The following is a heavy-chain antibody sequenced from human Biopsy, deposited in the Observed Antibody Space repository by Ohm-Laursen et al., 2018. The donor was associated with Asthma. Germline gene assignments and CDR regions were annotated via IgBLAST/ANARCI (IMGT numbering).Heavy chain of an antibody. CDR3: AREVWRVDYGYYYFVRDV. D-gene: IGHD3-16*01. CDR1: GGTFSRYA. J-gene: IGHJ6*02. V-gene: IGHV1-69*13. CDR2: IIPVFGTS. Sequence: GASVKVSCKASGGTFSRYAISWVRQAPGQGLEWMGGIIPVFGTSNYAQKFQGRVTFTADGSTSSAYMELSSLTSEDSAVYYCAREVWRVDYGYYYFVRDVWAQGPTVTVPS.